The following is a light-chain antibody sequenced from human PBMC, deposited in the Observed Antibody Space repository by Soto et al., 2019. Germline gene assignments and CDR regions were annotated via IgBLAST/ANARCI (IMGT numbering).Light chain of an antibody. CDR3: QQYDNSLYT. J-gene: IGKJ2*01. CDR2: ATS. Sequence: EIVLTQSPGTLSLSPGERATLSCRASPTVGSSYLAWYQQKPGQPPRLLIYATSSRATGIPDRFSGSGSGTDFTLTISRLEPEDFAVYYCQQYDNSLYTFGQGTKLEIK. V-gene: IGKV3-20*01. CDR1: PTVGSSY.